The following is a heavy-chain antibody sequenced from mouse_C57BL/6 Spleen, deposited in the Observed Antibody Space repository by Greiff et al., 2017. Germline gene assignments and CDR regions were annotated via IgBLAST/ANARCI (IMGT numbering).Heavy chain of an antibody. CDR2: IDPSDSET. Sequence: QVQLQQPGAELVRPGSSVKLSCKASGYTFTSYWMHWVKQRPIQGLEWIGNIDPSDSETHYNQKFKDKATLTVDKSSSTAYMQLSSLTSEDSAVYYCARSRNYGNYDYAMDYWGQGTSVTVSS. CDR3: ARSRNYGNYDYAMDY. D-gene: IGHD2-1*01. V-gene: IGHV1-52*01. J-gene: IGHJ4*01. CDR1: GYTFTSYW.